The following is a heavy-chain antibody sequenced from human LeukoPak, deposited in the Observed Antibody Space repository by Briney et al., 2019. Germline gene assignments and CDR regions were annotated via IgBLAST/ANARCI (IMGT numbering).Heavy chain of an antibody. V-gene: IGHV1-2*02. J-gene: IGHJ4*02. D-gene: IGHD5-18*01. CDR2: INPNSGGT. CDR3: VRVDTSMGYDY. Sequence: ASVKVSCKASGYTFTGYYIHWVRQAPGQGLEWMGWINPNSGGTNYAQKFQGRVTMTRDTSISTVYMELSRLKSGDTAVYYCVRVDTSMGYDYWGQGTQVTVSS. CDR1: GYTFTGYY.